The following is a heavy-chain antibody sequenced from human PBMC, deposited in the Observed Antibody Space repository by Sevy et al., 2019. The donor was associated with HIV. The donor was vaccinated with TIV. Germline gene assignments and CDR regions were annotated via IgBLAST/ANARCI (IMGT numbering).Heavy chain of an antibody. CDR2: IGSSGSNV. V-gene: IGHV3-48*03. Sequence: GGFLRLSCAASGFIFSSYEMSWVRQAPGKGLEWVSYIGSSGSNVYHADSVKGRFTISRDNAQNSLYLQMNSLRVEDTAVYYCNRITLQGEDAFDLWGQGTMVTVSS. CDR1: GFIFSSYE. J-gene: IGHJ3*01. D-gene: IGHD3-10*01. CDR3: NRITLQGEDAFDL.